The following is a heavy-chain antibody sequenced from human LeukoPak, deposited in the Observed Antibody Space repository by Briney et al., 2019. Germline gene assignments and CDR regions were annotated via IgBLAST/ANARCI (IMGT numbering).Heavy chain of an antibody. CDR1: GGSISSYY. CDR3: ARYSPDYGDYEGYFDY. CDR2: IYYSGST. D-gene: IGHD4-17*01. V-gene: IGHV4-59*12. Sequence: SETLSLTCTDSGGSISSYYWSWIRQPPGKGLEWIGYIYYSGSTNYNPSLKSRVTMSVDTSKNQFSLKLSSVTAADTAVYYCARYSPDYGDYEGYFDYWGQGTLVTVSS. J-gene: IGHJ4*02.